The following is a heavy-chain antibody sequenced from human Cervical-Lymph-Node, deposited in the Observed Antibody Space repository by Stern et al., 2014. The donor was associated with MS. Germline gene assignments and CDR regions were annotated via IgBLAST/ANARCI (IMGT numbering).Heavy chain of an antibody. D-gene: IGHD1-14*01. CDR3: ARELPDLNAFDI. V-gene: IGHV4-4*02. CDR2: IYHSGGT. J-gene: IGHJ3*02. Sequence: MQLVESGPGLVKPSGTLSLTCAVSGGSISSSNWWSWVRQSPGKGLEWIGEIYHSGGTKYSPSFESRVIISVDKSKNQFSLKLSYVTAADTAVYYCARELPDLNAFDIWGQGTMVTVS. CDR1: GGSISSSNW.